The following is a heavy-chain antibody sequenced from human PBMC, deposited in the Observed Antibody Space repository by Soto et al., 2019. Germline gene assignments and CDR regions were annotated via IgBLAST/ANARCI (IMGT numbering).Heavy chain of an antibody. CDR3: ARVGYDFWSGYSLFYGMDV. V-gene: IGHV3-33*01. Sequence: QVQLVESGGGVVQPGRSLRLSCAASGFTFSSYGMHWVRQAPGKGLEWVAVIWYDGSNKYYADSVKGRFTISRDNSKNTLYLQMNSLRAEDTAVYYCARVGYDFWSGYSLFYGMDVWGQGTTVTVSS. D-gene: IGHD3-3*01. CDR1: GFTFSSYG. CDR2: IWYDGSNK. J-gene: IGHJ6*02.